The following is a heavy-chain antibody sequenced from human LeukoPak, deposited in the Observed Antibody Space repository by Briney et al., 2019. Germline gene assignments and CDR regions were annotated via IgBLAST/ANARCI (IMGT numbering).Heavy chain of an antibody. J-gene: IGHJ5*02. D-gene: IGHD3-10*01. V-gene: IGHV4-4*07. CDR2: IYSSGST. CDR3: ARGRGPGFDP. Sequence: PSETLSLTCTVSGGSINSYYWSWIRQPAGKGLEWTGRIYSSGSTNYNPSLKSRVTMSVDTSNNQFSLKLSSVTAADTAVYYCARGRGPGFDPWGQGTLVTVSS. CDR1: GGSINSYY.